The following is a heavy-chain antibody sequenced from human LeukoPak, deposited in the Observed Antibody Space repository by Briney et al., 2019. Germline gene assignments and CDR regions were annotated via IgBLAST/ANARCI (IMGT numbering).Heavy chain of an antibody. CDR1: GGTFSSYA. V-gene: IGHV1-69*01. D-gene: IGHD2-21*02. CDR3: ARTTCGGDCYSGWFDP. Sequence: ASVNVSCKASGGTFSSYAISWVRQAPGQGLEWMGGIIPIFGTANYAQKFQGRVTITADESTSTAYMELSSLRSEDTAVYYCARTTCGGDCYSGWFDPWGQGTLVTVSS. J-gene: IGHJ5*02. CDR2: IIPIFGTA.